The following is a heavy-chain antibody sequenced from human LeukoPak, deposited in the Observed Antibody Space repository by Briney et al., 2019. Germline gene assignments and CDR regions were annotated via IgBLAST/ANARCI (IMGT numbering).Heavy chain of an antibody. V-gene: IGHV3-30*18. CDR3: AKALRGYSGYDYTPGY. CDR2: ISYDGSNK. Sequence: PGGSLRLSCAASGFTFSSYGMHWVRQAPGKGLEWVAVISYDGSNKYYADSVKGRFTISRDNSKNTLYLQMNSLRAEDTAVYYCAKALRGYSGYDYTPGYWGQGTLVTVSS. D-gene: IGHD5-12*01. J-gene: IGHJ4*02. CDR1: GFTFSSYG.